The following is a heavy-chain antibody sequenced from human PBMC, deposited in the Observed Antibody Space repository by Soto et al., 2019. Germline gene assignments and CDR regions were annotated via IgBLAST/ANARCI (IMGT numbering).Heavy chain of an antibody. J-gene: IGHJ4*02. CDR1: GDSVSSNSVA. CDR2: TYYRSKWYN. V-gene: IGHV6-1*01. CDR3: TTNGYYSLDW. D-gene: IGHD1-26*01. Sequence: SQTLSLTCAISGDSVSSNSVAWNWIRQSPSRGLEWLGRTYYRSKWYNDYAVSVKSRITINPDTSKNQFFLDLSSVTAADTAVYYCTTNGYYSLDWWGQGTLVTVSS.